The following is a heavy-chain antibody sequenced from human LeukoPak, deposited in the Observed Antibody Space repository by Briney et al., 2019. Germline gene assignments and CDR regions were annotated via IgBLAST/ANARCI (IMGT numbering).Heavy chain of an antibody. Sequence: GSLRLSCAASGFTFSSYSMNWVRQAPGEGLEWVSSISSSSSYIYYADSVKGRFTISRDNAKNSLYVQMNSLRAEDTAVYYCARDRYYDSSGYTGEGYFDYWGQGTLVTVSS. V-gene: IGHV3-21*01. CDR3: ARDRYYDSSGYTGEGYFDY. CDR2: ISSSSSYI. D-gene: IGHD3-22*01. J-gene: IGHJ4*02. CDR1: GFTFSSYS.